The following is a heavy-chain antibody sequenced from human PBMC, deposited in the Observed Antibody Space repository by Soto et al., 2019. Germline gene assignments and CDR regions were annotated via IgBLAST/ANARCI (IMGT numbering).Heavy chain of an antibody. J-gene: IGHJ6*03. CDR3: AKGGDCSGGSCYFQAFYYYYYMDV. CDR1: GFTFSSYG. Sequence: QVQLVESGGGVVQPGRSLRLSCAASGFTFSSYGMHWVRQAPGKGLEWVAVISYDGSNKYYADSVKGRFTISRDNSKNTLYLQMNSLRAEDTAVYYCAKGGDCSGGSCYFQAFYYYYYMDVWGKGTTVTVSS. V-gene: IGHV3-30*18. CDR2: ISYDGSNK. D-gene: IGHD2-15*01.